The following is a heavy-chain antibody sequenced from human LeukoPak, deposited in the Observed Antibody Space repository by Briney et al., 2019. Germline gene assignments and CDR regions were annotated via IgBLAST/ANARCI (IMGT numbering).Heavy chain of an antibody. J-gene: IGHJ4*02. CDR3: AASPDYYDSSGYSYYFDY. V-gene: IGHV1-58*01. D-gene: IGHD3-22*01. CDR2: IVVGSGNT. CDR1: GFTFTSSA. Sequence: SVKVSCKASGFTFTSSAAQWVRQARGQRLEWIGWIVVGSGNTNYAQKFQERVTITRDMSTSTAYMELSSLRSEDTAVYYCAASPDYYDSSGYSYYFDYWGQGTLVTVSS.